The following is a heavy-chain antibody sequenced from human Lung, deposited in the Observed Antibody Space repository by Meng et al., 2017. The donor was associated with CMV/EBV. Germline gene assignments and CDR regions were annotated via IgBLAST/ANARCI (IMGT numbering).Heavy chain of an antibody. CDR2: IYPGDSDV. CDR3: ARQDWTYGHRAYYFDY. V-gene: IGHV5-51*01. J-gene: IGHJ4*02. CDR1: GYMFNIYW. Sequence: GGSXRLSCKVSGYMFNIYWIGWVRQKPGKGLEWMGIIYPGDSDVRYSPSFQGQVTISADKSTNTAYLQWSGLRASDTVMYYCARQDWTYGHRAYYFDYWGQGTXVTVSS. D-gene: IGHD3/OR15-3a*01.